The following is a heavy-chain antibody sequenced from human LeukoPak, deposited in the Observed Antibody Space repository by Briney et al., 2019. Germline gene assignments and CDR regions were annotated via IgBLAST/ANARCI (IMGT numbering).Heavy chain of an antibody. Sequence: GGSLRLSCAASGFTFSDYYMSWIRQAPGKGLEWVSYISSSSSYTNYADSVKGRFTIYRDNAKNSLYLQMNSLRAEDTAVYYCARIYGSGSYHPFDPWGQGTLVTVSS. V-gene: IGHV3-11*06. CDR2: ISSSSSYT. CDR3: ARIYGSGSYHPFDP. J-gene: IGHJ5*02. D-gene: IGHD3-10*01. CDR1: GFTFSDYY.